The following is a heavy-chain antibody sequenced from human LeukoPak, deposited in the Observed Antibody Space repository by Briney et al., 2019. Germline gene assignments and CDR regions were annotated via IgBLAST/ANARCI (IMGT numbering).Heavy chain of an antibody. Sequence: NSGGSLRLSCAASGFTFINYRMNWVRQAPGKGLEWVSSISTSRSYIYYADSVKGRFTISRDNAKNSLYLQMNSLRAEDTAVYYCARDGDYYGSGSYRDGFDIWGQGTMVTVSS. V-gene: IGHV3-21*01. CDR1: GFTFINYR. D-gene: IGHD3-10*01. CDR2: ISTSRSYI. J-gene: IGHJ3*02. CDR3: ARDGDYYGSGSYRDGFDI.